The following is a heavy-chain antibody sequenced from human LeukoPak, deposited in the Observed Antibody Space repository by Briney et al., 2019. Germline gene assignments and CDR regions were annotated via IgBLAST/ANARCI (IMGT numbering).Heavy chain of an antibody. D-gene: IGHD2-21*02. CDR1: GFTFSDYG. Sequence: PGRSLRLSCAASGFTFSDYGMHWVRQAPGKGLEWVAVVSCDGTLAYYADSVKGRFTISRDNSKDTLSLQMNSLGAEDTAIYYCVKEGDRCISSRYDHWGQGTLVTVSS. V-gene: IGHV3-30*18. J-gene: IGHJ5*02. CDR3: VKEGDRCISSRYDH. CDR2: VSCDGTLA.